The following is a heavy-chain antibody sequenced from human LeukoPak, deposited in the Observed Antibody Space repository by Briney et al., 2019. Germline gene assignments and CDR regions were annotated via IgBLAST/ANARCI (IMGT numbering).Heavy chain of an antibody. Sequence: PGGSLRLSCAASEFTFSNYGMHWVRQAPGKGLEWVAFIRYDGTNEYYADSVKGRFTISRDNSKNTLYLKMNSLRGEDTAVYYCARRSSSGWYPDYYYYMDVWGKGTTVTISS. CDR2: IRYDGTNE. D-gene: IGHD6-19*01. J-gene: IGHJ6*03. CDR3: ARRSSSGWYPDYYYYMDV. CDR1: EFTFSNYG. V-gene: IGHV3-30*02.